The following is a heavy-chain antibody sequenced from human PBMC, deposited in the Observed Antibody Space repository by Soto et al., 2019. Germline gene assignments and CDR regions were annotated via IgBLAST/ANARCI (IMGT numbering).Heavy chain of an antibody. Sequence: ASVKVSCKASGGTFSSYAISWVRQAPGQGLEWMGGIIPIFGTANYAQKLQGRVTITADESTSTAYMELSSLRSEDTAVYYCARDSRPNYIAAAGFYYYYGMDVWGQGTTVTVSS. CDR3: ARDSRPNYIAAAGFYYYYGMDV. CDR1: GGTFSSYA. CDR2: IIPIFGTA. V-gene: IGHV1-69*13. J-gene: IGHJ6*02. D-gene: IGHD6-13*01.